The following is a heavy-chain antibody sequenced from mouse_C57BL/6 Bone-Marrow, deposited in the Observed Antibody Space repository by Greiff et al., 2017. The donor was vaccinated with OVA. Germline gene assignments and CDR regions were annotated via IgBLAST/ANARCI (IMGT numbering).Heavy chain of an antibody. CDR1: GYTFTSYW. CDR3: ARGDGPYWYFDV. J-gene: IGHJ1*03. D-gene: IGHD2-3*01. Sequence: VQLQQPGAELVMPGASVKLSCKASGYTFTSYWMHWVKQRPGQGLEWIGEIDPSDSYTNYNQKFKGKATLTVDKSSSTAYMQLSRLTSEDSAVYYCARGDGPYWYFDVWGTGTTVTVSS. V-gene: IGHV1-69*01. CDR2: IDPSDSYT.